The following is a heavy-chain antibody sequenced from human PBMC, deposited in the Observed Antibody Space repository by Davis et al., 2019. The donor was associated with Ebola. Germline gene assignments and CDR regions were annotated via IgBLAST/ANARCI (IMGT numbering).Heavy chain of an antibody. CDR2: ISGSGGST. CDR1: GFTFSDYY. J-gene: IGHJ4*02. CDR3: ARGSGIMITFGGVYFDY. D-gene: IGHD3-16*01. Sequence: GESLKISCAASGFTFSDYYMSWVRQAPGKGLEWVSAISGSGGSTYYADSVKGRFTISRDNSKNTLYLQMNSLRAEDTAVYYCARGSGIMITFGGVYFDYWGQGTLVTVSS. V-gene: IGHV3-23*01.